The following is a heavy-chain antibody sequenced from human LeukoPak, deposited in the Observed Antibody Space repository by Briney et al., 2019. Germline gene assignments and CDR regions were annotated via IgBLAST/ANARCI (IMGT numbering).Heavy chain of an antibody. J-gene: IGHJ5*02. D-gene: IGHD6-13*01. CDR2: IYTSGST. Sequence: SETLSLTCTVSGGSISSYYWSWIRQPPGKGLEWIGYIYTSGSTNYNPSLKSRVTISVDTSKNQFSLKLSSVTAADTAVYYCARQLGIAAAAPRGVNWFDPWGQGTLVTASS. V-gene: IGHV4-4*09. CDR1: GGSISSYY. CDR3: ARQLGIAAAAPRGVNWFDP.